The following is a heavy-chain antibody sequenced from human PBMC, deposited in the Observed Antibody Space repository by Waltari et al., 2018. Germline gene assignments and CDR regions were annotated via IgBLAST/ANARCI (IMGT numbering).Heavy chain of an antibody. CDR1: GGSLSSSSYY. D-gene: IGHD3-16*01. CDR3: ARSGVILS. J-gene: IGHJ1*01. V-gene: IGHV4-39*01. CDR2: FYYTGST. Sequence: QLQLQESGPGLVKPSETLSLTCSVSGGSLSSSSYYWGWIRQPPGKGLEWIGSFYYTGSTYYNPSLKSRVTISVDTSKNQFSLKLSSVTAADTAVYYCARSGVILSWGQGTLVTVSS.